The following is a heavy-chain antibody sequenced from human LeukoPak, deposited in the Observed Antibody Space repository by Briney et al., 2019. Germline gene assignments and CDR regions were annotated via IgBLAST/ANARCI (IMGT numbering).Heavy chain of an antibody. V-gene: IGHV3-48*01. CDR1: GFTFSSYS. Sequence: GGSLRLSCAASGFTFSSYSMNWVRQAPGKGLEWVSYISSSSSTIYYADSVKGRFTISRDNAKNSLYLQMNSLRAEDTAVYYCARGKDIVVVPAASYYYMDVWGKGTTVTISS. D-gene: IGHD2-2*01. CDR3: ARGKDIVVVPAASYYYMDV. CDR2: ISSSSSTI. J-gene: IGHJ6*03.